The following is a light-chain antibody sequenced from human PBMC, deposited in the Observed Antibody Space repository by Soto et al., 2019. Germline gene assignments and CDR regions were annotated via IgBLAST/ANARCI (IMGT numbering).Light chain of an antibody. Sequence: QLVVTQSPSASASLGASVKLTCTLSSGHTTYAIAWHQQQPEKGPRYLMNLNSDGSHSKGDGIPDRFSGSSSGAERYLTISSLQSEDEADYYCQTWGTGPLVFGGGTKLTVL. V-gene: IGLV4-69*01. J-gene: IGLJ2*01. CDR2: LNSDGSH. CDR1: SGHTTYA. CDR3: QTWGTGPLV.